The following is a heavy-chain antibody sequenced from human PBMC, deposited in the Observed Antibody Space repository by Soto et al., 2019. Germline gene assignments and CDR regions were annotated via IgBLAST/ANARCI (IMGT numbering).Heavy chain of an antibody. CDR1: GYTFTSYD. CDR2: MNPNSGNT. J-gene: IGHJ4*02. D-gene: IGHD3-9*01. V-gene: IGHV1-8*01. CDR3: ARVFHDDILTGRWRVPRAYYFDY. Sequence: AASVKVSCKASGYTFTSYDINWVRQATGPGLEWMGWMNPNSGNTGYAQKFQGRVTMTRNTSISTAYMELSSLRSEDTAVYYCARVFHDDILTGRWRVPRAYYFDYWGQGTLVTVSS.